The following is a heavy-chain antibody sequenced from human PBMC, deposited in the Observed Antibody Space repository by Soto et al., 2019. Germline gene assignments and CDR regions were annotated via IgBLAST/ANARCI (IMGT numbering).Heavy chain of an antibody. Sequence: GGSLRLSCAASGFTVSSNYMSWVRQAPGKGLEWVSVIYSGGSTYYADSVKGRFTISRDNSKNTLYLQMNSLRAEDTAVYYCARDTDGSGWLDYSGQGTLVTVSS. CDR3: ARDTDGSGWLDY. CDR2: IYSGGST. J-gene: IGHJ4*02. CDR1: GFTVSSNY. V-gene: IGHV3-66*01. D-gene: IGHD6-19*01.